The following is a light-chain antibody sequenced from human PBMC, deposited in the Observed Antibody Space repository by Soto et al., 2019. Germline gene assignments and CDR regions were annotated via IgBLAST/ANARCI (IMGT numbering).Light chain of an antibody. CDR2: KAS. V-gene: IGKV1-5*03. CDR3: QQYERYST. Sequence: DIQMTQASSTLSASVGDRVTITCRASQSISRWLAWYQQKPGIAPKLLIHKASTLESGVPSRFSGSGYGTEFTLTISGLQPEDSATYYCQQYERYSTFGQGTKVDIK. CDR1: QSISRW. J-gene: IGKJ1*01.